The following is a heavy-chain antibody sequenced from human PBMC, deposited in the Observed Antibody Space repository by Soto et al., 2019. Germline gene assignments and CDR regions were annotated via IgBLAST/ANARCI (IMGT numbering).Heavy chain of an antibody. Sequence: GGSLRLSCAASGFTFSSYAMSWVRQAPGKGLEWVSAISGSGGSTYYADSVKGRFTISRDNSKNTLYLQMNSLRAEDTAVYYCAKGPQSSILRFLEWRESYYYKDVWGKGTTVTVSS. V-gene: IGHV3-23*01. CDR1: GFTFSSYA. J-gene: IGHJ6*03. D-gene: IGHD3-3*01. CDR3: AKGPQSSILRFLEWRESYYYKDV. CDR2: ISGSGGST.